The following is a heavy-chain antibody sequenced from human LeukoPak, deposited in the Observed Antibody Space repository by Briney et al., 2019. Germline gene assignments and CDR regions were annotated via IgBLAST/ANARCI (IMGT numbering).Heavy chain of an antibody. CDR2: ISSSRSYI. J-gene: IGHJ4*02. CDR1: GFTVSSNY. Sequence: GGSLRLSCAASGFTVSSNYMNWVRQAPGKGLEWVSSISSSRSYIYYADSVKGRFTISRDNAKNSLSLQMNSLRAEDTAVYYCAKDFHGYYYDSSGYYLFDYWGQGTLVTVSS. V-gene: IGHV3-21*04. CDR3: AKDFHGYYYDSSGYYLFDY. D-gene: IGHD3-22*01.